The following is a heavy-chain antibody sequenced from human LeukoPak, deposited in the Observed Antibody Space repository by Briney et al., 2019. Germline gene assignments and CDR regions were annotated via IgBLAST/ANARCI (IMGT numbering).Heavy chain of an antibody. Sequence: PSETLSLTCSVSGVSFSGYYWTWIRQSPGKGLDWIGEIDDSGSTNYNPSLESRITMSVDTSKNQFSLNLKSVTAADTAVYYCARGLVTGVHYDYVWGSYRRNWFGPWGQGTLVTVSS. V-gene: IGHV4-34*01. CDR1: GVSFSGYY. CDR3: ARGLVTGVHYDYVWGSYRRNWFGP. J-gene: IGHJ5*02. D-gene: IGHD3-16*02. CDR2: IDDSGST.